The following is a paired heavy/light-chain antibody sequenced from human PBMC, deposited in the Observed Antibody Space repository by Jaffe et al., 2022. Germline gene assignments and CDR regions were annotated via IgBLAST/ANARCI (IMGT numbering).Heavy chain of an antibody. V-gene: IGHV4-38-2*01. CDR2: IYHSGST. Sequence: QVQLQESGPGLVKPSETLSLTCAVSGFSIKSDYYWGWIRQPPGKGLEWIGSIYHSGSTYYSLSLKSRVTMSVETSKNQFSLKLSSVTAADTAVYYCARVRRYYYGSGSYYPQELHWFDPWGQGTLVTVSS. D-gene: IGHD3-10*01. CDR3: ARVRRYYYGSGSYYPQELHWFDP. CDR1: GFSIKSDYY. J-gene: IGHJ5*02.
Light chain of an antibody. CDR1: QSVLYSSNNKNH. V-gene: IGKV4-1*01. CDR2: WAS. CDR3: QQYYSSPLT. Sequence: DIVMTQSPDSLAVSLGERATINCKSSQSVLYSSNNKNHLAWYQQKPRQPPKLLIYWASTRESGVPDRFSGSGSGTDFTLTISSLQAEDVAIYYCQQYYSSPLTFGGGTKVEIK. J-gene: IGKJ4*01.